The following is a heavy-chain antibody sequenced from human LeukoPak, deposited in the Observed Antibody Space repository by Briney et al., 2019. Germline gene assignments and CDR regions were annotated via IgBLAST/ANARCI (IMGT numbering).Heavy chain of an antibody. V-gene: IGHV4-39*01. J-gene: IGHJ4*02. D-gene: IGHD4-17*01. CDR2: IYYSGST. Sequence: SETLSLTCTVPGGSISSSSYYWGWIRQPPGKGLEWIGSIYYSGSTYYNPSLKSRVTISVDTSKNQFSLKLSSVTAADTAVYYCASSGDYGDLYFDYWGQGTLVTVSS. CDR3: ASSGDYGDLYFDY. CDR1: GGSISSSSYY.